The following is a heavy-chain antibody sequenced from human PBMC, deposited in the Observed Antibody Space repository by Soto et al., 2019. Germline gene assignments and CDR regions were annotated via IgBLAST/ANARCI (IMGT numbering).Heavy chain of an antibody. CDR3: ARGFGSGSIYGMDV. CDR2: ISYDGSNK. J-gene: IGHJ6*02. V-gene: IGHV3-30*03. Sequence: QVQLVESGGGVVQPGRSLRLSCAASGFTFSSYDMHWVRQAPGKGLEWVVVISYDGSNKYYADSVKGRFTISRDNSKNTLYLQMNSLRTEDTTVYYCARGFGSGSIYGMDVWGQGPTVTVSS. CDR1: GFTFSSYD. D-gene: IGHD3-10*01.